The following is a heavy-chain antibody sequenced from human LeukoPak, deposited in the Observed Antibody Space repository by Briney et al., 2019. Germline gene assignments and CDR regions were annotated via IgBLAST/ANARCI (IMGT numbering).Heavy chain of an antibody. CDR1: GDSISYFY. Sequence: SETLSLTCSVSGDSISYFYWSWIRQAAGKGLEWIGRTSSSGSTDYNASLKSRVTISINTSKNQFSLKLTSVTAADTAVYYCARAGGSGLIDYWGQGTLVTVSS. J-gene: IGHJ4*02. V-gene: IGHV4-4*07. CDR2: TSSSGST. D-gene: IGHD6-19*01. CDR3: ARAGGSGLIDY.